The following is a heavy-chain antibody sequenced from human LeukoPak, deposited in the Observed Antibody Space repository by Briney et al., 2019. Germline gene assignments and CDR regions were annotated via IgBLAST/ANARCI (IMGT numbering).Heavy chain of an antibody. CDR2: IYHSGST. D-gene: IGHD3-10*01. CDR1: GFSVSTKY. J-gene: IGHJ4*02. V-gene: IGHV4-4*02. Sequence: GSLRLSCAVSGFSVSTKYMSWVRQSPGRGLEWIGEIYHSGSTNYNPSLKSRVTMSVDISQNQFSLKLSSVTAADTAVYYCARGEEHGSGTVHFDYWGQGTLVTVSS. CDR3: ARGEEHGSGTVHFDY.